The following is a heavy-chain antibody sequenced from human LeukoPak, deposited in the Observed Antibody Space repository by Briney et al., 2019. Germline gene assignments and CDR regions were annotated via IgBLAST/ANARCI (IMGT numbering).Heavy chain of an antibody. CDR3: ARNPVSTGIFDY. D-gene: IGHD5/OR15-5a*01. Sequence: SETLSLTCTVSGGSISSFYWSWIRQPPGKGLEWIGYVSDSGSTNYNSSLKSRVTISVDASKNQFSLKLTYVTAADTAVYYCARNPVSTGIFDYWGQGTLVTVSS. V-gene: IGHV4-59*01. CDR2: VSDSGST. CDR1: GGSISSFY. J-gene: IGHJ4*02.